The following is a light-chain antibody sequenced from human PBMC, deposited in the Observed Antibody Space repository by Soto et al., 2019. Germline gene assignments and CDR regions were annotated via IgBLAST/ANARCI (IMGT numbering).Light chain of an antibody. V-gene: IGLV2-14*01. CDR3: SSYTSSSTPRVV. J-gene: IGLJ2*01. CDR1: SSDVGGYNY. Sequence: QSALTQPTSVSGSPGQSITISCTGTSSDVGGYNYVSWDQQHPGKAPKLMIYDVSNRPSGVSNRYSGSKSGNTASLTISGLQAEDEADYYCSSYTSSSTPRVVFGGGTKVTVL. CDR2: DVS.